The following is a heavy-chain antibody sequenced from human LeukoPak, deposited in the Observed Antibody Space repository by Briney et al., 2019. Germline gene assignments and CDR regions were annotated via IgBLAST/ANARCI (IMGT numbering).Heavy chain of an antibody. D-gene: IGHD3-10*01. CDR2: INPNSGGT. Sequence: ASVKASCKASGYTFTGYYMHWVRQAPGQGLEWMGWINPNSGGTNYAQKFQGRVTMTRDTSISTAYMELSRLRSDDTAVYYCARGGNYYGSGSYSPFDYWGQGTLVTVSS. J-gene: IGHJ4*02. V-gene: IGHV1-2*02. CDR3: ARGGNYYGSGSYSPFDY. CDR1: GYTFTGYY.